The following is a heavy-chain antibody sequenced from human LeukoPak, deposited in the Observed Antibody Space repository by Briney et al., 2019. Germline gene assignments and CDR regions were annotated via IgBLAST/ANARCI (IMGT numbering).Heavy chain of an antibody. CDR3: ARGGSGWYAFDS. CDR2: IKQDGSEK. J-gene: IGHJ4*02. CDR1: GFMFSSYW. D-gene: IGHD6-19*01. V-gene: IGHV3-7*02. Sequence: GGSLRLSCAASGFMFSSYWMNWVRQAPGKGLEWVANIKQDGSEKYYVDSVKGRFTISRDNAKNSLYLQMNSLRVEDTAVYYCARGGSGWYAFDSWGQGTLVTVSS.